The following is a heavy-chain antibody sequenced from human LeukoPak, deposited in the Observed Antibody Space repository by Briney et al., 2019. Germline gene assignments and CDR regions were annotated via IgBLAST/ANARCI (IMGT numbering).Heavy chain of an antibody. CDR2: ISYDGPNK. V-gene: IGHV3-30*18. D-gene: IGHD5-18*01. CDR1: RFTFWSYG. J-gene: IGHJ4*02. CDR3: WKEKLPSGYSFLTDY. Sequence: GGSLRLSCTAWRFTFWSYGMHWLRQAPDKGLEWVAVISYDGPNKYYADSVKGRFTISRDDSKSRLYLQMNSLRPEDTAVYYCWKEKLPSGYSFLTDYWGQGTLITVSS.